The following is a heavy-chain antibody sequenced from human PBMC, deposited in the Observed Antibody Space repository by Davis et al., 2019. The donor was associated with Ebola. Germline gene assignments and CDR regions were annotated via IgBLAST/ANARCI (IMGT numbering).Heavy chain of an antibody. V-gene: IGHV4-59*01. D-gene: IGHD5-24*01. CDR3: ARVRRDGYLS. Sequence: SETLSLTCTVSGGSISSYYWSWIRQPPGKGLEWIGYIYYSGSTNYNPSLKSRVTISLDTPKNKFSLKLSSVTAADTAVYYCARVRRDGYLSWGQGTLVTVSS. CDR1: GGSISSYY. J-gene: IGHJ5*02. CDR2: IYYSGST.